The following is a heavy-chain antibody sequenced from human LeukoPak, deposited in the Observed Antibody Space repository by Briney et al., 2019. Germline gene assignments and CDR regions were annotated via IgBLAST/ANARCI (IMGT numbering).Heavy chain of an antibody. CDR3: ARADLHYGSGTDFDY. J-gene: IGHJ4*02. CDR2: IFYWGST. V-gene: IGHV4-31*03. Sequence: RSQTLSLTCPVSLGTISRGGFYWIWIRQHPGKDLEWIGYIFYWGSTSYNPSLRSRVTLSVDSPKNQSSLKLSSVTAADTAVYYCARADLHYGSGTDFDYWGQGTLVTVSS. CDR1: LGTISRGGFY. D-gene: IGHD3-10*01.